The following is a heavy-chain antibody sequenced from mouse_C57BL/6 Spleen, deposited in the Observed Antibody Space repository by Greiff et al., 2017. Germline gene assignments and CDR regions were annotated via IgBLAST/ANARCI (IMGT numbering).Heavy chain of an antibody. CDR1: GYAFSSSW. D-gene: IGHD4-1*01. V-gene: IGHV1-82*01. CDR2: IYPGDGDT. J-gene: IGHJ4*01. CDR3: ERKTGDY. Sequence: VQLQQSGPELVKPGASVKISCKASGYAFSSSWMNWVKQRPGKGLEWIGRIYPGDGDTNYNGKFKGKATLTADKSSSTAYMQLSSLTSADSAVYFCERKTGDYWGQGTSVTVSS.